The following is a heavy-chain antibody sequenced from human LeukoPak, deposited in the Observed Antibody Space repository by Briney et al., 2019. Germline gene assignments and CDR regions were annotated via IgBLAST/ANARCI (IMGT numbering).Heavy chain of an antibody. Sequence: PGGSLRLSCAASGFTFSNNWMTWVRQAPGKGLEWVASVKKDESEKYYVDSVKGRFTISRDNAKNSLYLQMNSLRVEDTAVYYCAKDQGRSSSWSGDAFDIWGQGTMVTVSS. V-gene: IGHV3-7*01. D-gene: IGHD6-13*01. CDR2: VKKDESEK. CDR1: GFTFSNNW. CDR3: AKDQGRSSSWSGDAFDI. J-gene: IGHJ3*02.